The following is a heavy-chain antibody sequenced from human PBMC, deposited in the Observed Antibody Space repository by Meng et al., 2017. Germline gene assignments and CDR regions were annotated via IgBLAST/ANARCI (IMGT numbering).Heavy chain of an antibody. V-gene: IGHV2-5*02. Sequence: SGPTLLNPTQTLTLPCTFSGLSLSTSGVGVGWIRQHPGKALEWLALIYWDDDKRYSPFLKSRLTITKDTSKHQVVLTMTNMDPVDTATYYCAHSLKIRNYYDSSANFQHWGQGTMVTVSS. CDR1: GLSLSTSGVG. CDR3: AHSLKIRNYYDSSANFQH. D-gene: IGHD3-22*01. CDR2: IYWDDDK. J-gene: IGHJ1*01.